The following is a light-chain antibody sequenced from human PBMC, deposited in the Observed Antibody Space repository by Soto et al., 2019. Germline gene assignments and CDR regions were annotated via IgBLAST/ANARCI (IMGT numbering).Light chain of an antibody. J-gene: IGKJ2*01. CDR2: AAS. CDR3: QQYGSTPPT. Sequence: GXXXTLSCRASQSVTSSYLAWYQRKPGQAPRLLIFAASTRATGIPDRFSGSGSGTDFTLTISRLEPEDFALYYCQQYGSTPPTFGQGTKVEIK. CDR1: QSVTSSY. V-gene: IGKV3-20*01.